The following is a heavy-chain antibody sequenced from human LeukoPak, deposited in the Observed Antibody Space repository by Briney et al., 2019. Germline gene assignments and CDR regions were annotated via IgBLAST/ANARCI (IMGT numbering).Heavy chain of an antibody. Sequence: PGGSLRLSCAASGFTFSSYSMNWVRQAPGEGLEWVSSISSSSNYIYYADSVKGRFTISRDNAKNSLYLQMNSLRAEDTAVYYCARDRLSSWYSRYFDYWGQGTLVTVSS. J-gene: IGHJ4*02. V-gene: IGHV3-21*01. D-gene: IGHD6-13*01. CDR2: ISSSSNYI. CDR1: GFTFSSYS. CDR3: ARDRLSSWYSRYFDY.